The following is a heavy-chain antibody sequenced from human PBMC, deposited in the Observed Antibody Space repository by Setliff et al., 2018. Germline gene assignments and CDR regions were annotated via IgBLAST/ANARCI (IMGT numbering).Heavy chain of an antibody. CDR1: GDSFSDYY. J-gene: IGHJ4*02. CDR3: ARDMGQPYYFES. V-gene: IGHV4-39*07. Sequence: SETLSLTCAVYGDSFSDYYWGWIRQPPGKGLEWIGSIYYTGSTYHNPSLKSRVTMSVDTSKRQFSLKLGSATAADTAVYYCARDMGQPYYFESWGLGTLVTVSS. CDR2: IYYTGST. D-gene: IGHD1-1*01.